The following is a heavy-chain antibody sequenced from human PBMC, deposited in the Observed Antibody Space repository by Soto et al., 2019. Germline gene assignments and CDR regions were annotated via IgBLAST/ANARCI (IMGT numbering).Heavy chain of an antibody. CDR1: GYTFTSYG. J-gene: IGHJ4*02. CDR2: ISAHNGNT. CDR3: ASRREGGSGRYFDY. D-gene: IGHD1-26*01. Sequence: QVQLVQSGAEVRKPGASVKVSCKASGYTFTSYGLTWVRQAPGQGLEWMGWISAHNGNTNYAQKLQGRVTMTTDTSRSTAYMELRGLRSDDTAVYYCASRREGGSGRYFDYWGQGTLVTVSS. V-gene: IGHV1-18*01.